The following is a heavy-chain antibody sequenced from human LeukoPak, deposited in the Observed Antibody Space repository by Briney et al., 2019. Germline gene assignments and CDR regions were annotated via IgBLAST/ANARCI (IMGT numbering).Heavy chain of an antibody. D-gene: IGHD3-22*01. CDR2: ISSSGSTI. V-gene: IGHV3-48*04. CDR1: GFTFNTYS. J-gene: IGHJ4*02. CDR3: ARERVVYYYDSSGYYTEDFDY. Sequence: GGSLRLSCAASGFTFNTYSMNWVRQAPGKGPEWVSYISSSGSTIYYADSVKGRFTISRDNAKNSLYLQMNSLRAEDTAVYYCARERVVYYYDSSGYYTEDFDYWGQGTLVTVSS.